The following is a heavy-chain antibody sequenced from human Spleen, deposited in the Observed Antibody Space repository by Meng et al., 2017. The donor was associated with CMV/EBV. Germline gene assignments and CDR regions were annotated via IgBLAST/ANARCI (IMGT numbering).Heavy chain of an antibody. CDR3: ARDNRIYGSGSYYNYGMDV. J-gene: IGHJ6*02. CDR1: GFTVSSNY. CDR2: IYSGGST. Sequence: GGSLRLSCAASGFTVSSNYMSWVRQAPGKGLEWVSVIYSGGSTYYADSVKGRFTISRDNSKNTLYLKMNSLRAEDTAVYYCARDNRIYGSGSYYNYGMDVWGQGTTVTVSS. D-gene: IGHD3-10*01. V-gene: IGHV3-53*01.